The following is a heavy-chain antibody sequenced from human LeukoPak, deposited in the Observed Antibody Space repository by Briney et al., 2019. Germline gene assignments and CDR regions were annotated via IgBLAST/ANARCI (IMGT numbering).Heavy chain of an antibody. CDR1: GFTFSSYG. J-gene: IGHJ3*02. CDR2: IWYDGSNK. Sequence: PGGSLRLSCAASGFTFSSYGMHCVRQAPGKGLEWVAVIWYDGSNKYYVDSVQGRFTISRDNSKNTLYLQMSSLRAEDTAVYYCARGDYYDSSGYYFPDAFDIWGQGTMVTVSS. V-gene: IGHV3-33*01. D-gene: IGHD3-22*01. CDR3: ARGDYYDSSGYYFPDAFDI.